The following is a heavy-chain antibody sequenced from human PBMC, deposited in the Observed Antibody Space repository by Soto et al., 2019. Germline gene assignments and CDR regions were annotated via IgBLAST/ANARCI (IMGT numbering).Heavy chain of an antibody. V-gene: IGHV1-46*03. CDR3: ATRVKGDFDV. CDR1: GDTFSRHY. CDR2: IKPSNDDT. D-gene: IGHD3-3*01. Sequence: QVQLVQPGAEVMKPGASMNVSCKASGDTFSRHYVHWVRQAPRQGLEWMGRIKPSNDDTTYAQEFQGRVTMTRDTSTNTVYMDMSSLRSYDTAVYYCATRVKGDFDVWGQGTTVVVS. J-gene: IGHJ6*01.